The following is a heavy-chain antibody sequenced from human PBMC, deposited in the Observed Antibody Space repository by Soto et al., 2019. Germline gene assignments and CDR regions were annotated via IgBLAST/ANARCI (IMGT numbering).Heavy chain of an antibody. D-gene: IGHD3-22*01. CDR1: GGSISSSSYY. CDR3: AGQSRLSTYDSSGDLDY. J-gene: IGHJ4*02. Sequence: SETLSLTCTVSGGSISSSSYYWGWIRQPPGKGLEWIGSIYYSGGTYYNPSLKSRVTISVDTSKNQFSLKLSSVTAADTAVYYCAGQSRLSTYDSSGDLDYWGQGTLVTGSS. V-gene: IGHV4-39*01. CDR2: IYYSGGT.